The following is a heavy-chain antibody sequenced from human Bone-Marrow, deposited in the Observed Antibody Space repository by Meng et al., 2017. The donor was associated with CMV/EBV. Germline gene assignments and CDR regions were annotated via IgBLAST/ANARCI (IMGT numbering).Heavy chain of an antibody. CDR2: INPNSGGT. Sequence: ASVKVSCKASGYTFTGYYMHWVRQAPGQGLEWMGWINPNSGGTNYAQKFQGRVTMTRDTSISTAYMELRSLRSDDTAVYYCARVRYGDYYGMDVWGQGTTVTVSS. V-gene: IGHV1-2*02. CDR1: GYTFTGYY. CDR3: ARVRYGDYYGMDV. D-gene: IGHD4-17*01. J-gene: IGHJ6*02.